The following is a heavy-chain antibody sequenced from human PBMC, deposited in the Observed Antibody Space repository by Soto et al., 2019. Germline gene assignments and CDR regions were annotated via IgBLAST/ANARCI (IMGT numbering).Heavy chain of an antibody. V-gene: IGHV1-69*02. J-gene: IGHJ6*03. Sequence: QVQLVQSGAEVKKPGSSVKVSCKASGGTFSSYTISWVRQAPGQGLEWMGRIIPILGIANYAQKFQGRVTLTADKSTSSAYMELSSLRSEDTAVYYCARGERYCSGGSCYDYYYYYMDVWGKGTTVTVSS. D-gene: IGHD2-15*01. CDR3: ARGERYCSGGSCYDYYYYYMDV. CDR2: IIPILGIA. CDR1: GGTFSSYT.